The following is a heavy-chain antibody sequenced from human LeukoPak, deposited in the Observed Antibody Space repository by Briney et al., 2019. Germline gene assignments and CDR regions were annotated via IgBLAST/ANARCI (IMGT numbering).Heavy chain of an antibody. CDR1: GYTFTSYY. CDR3: ARAGSAAGYYFDY. Sequence: ASVKVSCKASGYTFTSYYMHWVRQAPGQGLGWVGIINPSGGSTSYAQRFQGRVTMTRDTSTSTVYMELSSLRSEDTAVYCCARAGSAAGYYFDYWGQGTLVTVSS. V-gene: IGHV1-46*01. CDR2: INPSGGST. J-gene: IGHJ4*02. D-gene: IGHD6-13*01.